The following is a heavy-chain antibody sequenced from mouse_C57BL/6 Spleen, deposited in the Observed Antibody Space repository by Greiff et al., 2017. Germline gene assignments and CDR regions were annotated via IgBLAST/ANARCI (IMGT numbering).Heavy chain of an antibody. J-gene: IGHJ4*01. D-gene: IGHD2-1*01. V-gene: IGHV14-4*01. CDR2: IDPENGDT. CDR3: TMGSTMVTNYAMDY. CDR1: GFNIKDDY. Sequence: EVQLQQSGAELVRPGASVKLSCTASGFNIKDDYMHWVKQRPEQGLEWIGWIDPENGDTEYASKFQGKATITADTSSNTAYLQLSSLTSEDTAVYYCTMGSTMVTNYAMDYWGQGTSVTVSS.